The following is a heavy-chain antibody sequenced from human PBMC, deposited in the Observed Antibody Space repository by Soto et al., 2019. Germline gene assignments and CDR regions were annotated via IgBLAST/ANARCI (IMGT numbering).Heavy chain of an antibody. CDR2: ISYDGSNK. CDR3: AATRDQTGITMVRGVEVYYHYYMDV. D-gene: IGHD3-10*01. Sequence: PGGSLRLSCAASGFTFSSYGMHWVRQAPGKGLEWVAVISYDGSNKYYADSVKGRFTISRDNSKNTLYLQMNSLRAEDTAVYYCAATRDQTGITMVRGVEVYYHYYMDVWGKGTTVTVSS. V-gene: IGHV3-30*03. CDR1: GFTFSSYG. J-gene: IGHJ6*03.